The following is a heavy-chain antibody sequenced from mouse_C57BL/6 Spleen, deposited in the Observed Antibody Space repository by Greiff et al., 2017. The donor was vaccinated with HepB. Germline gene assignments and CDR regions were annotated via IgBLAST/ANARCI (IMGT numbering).Heavy chain of an antibody. V-gene: IGHV1-26*01. CDR2: INPNNGGT. Sequence: EVQLQQSGPELVKPGASVKISCKASGYTFTDYYMNWVKQSHGKSLEWIGDINPNNGGTSYNQKFKGKATLTVDKSSSTAYMELRSLTSEDSAVYYCARWGFDYWGQCTTLTVSS. J-gene: IGHJ2*01. CDR1: GYTFTDYY. CDR3: ARWGFDY.